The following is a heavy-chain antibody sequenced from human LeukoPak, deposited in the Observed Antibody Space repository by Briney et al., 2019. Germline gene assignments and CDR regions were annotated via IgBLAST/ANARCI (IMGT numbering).Heavy chain of an antibody. Sequence: GGSLRLSCAASGFIFSTYGMHWVRQAPGQGLEWVAVISYDGSNKYYADSVKGRFIISRDNSKNTLYLQMNSLRDEDTAMYYCAKDQSYYYASGSNYNWFDPWGQGTLVTVSS. D-gene: IGHD3-10*01. V-gene: IGHV3-30*18. CDR1: GFIFSTYG. J-gene: IGHJ5*02. CDR3: AKDQSYYYASGSNYNWFDP. CDR2: ISYDGSNK.